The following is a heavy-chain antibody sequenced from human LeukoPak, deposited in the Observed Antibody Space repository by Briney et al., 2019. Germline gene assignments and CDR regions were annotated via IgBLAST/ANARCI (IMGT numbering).Heavy chain of an antibody. J-gene: IGHJ3*02. V-gene: IGHV4-30-4*01. Sequence: PSQTLSLTCTVSGGSISSGDYYWSWIRQPPGKGLEWIGYIYYSGSTYYNPSLKSRVTISVDTSKNQFSLKLSSVTAADTAVYYCARRYCSGGSCYHDAFDIWGQGTMVTVSS. CDR2: IYYSGST. D-gene: IGHD2-15*01. CDR1: GGSISSGDYY. CDR3: ARRYCSGGSCYHDAFDI.